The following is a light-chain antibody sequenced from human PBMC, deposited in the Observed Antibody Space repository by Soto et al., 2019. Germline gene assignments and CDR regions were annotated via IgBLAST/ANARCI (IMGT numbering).Light chain of an antibody. CDR1: SSDVGGYNY. Sequence: SALTQPASVSGSPGQSITISCTGTSSDVGGYNYVSWYQQHPGKAPKLMIYDVSNRPSGVSNRFSGSKSGNTASLTISGXQXEXXADYYCSSYTSSSTLVFGGGTQLTV. J-gene: IGLJ2*01. CDR3: SSYTSSSTLV. V-gene: IGLV2-14*01. CDR2: DVS.